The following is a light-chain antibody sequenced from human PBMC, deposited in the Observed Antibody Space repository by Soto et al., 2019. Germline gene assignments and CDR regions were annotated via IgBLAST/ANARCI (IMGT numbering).Light chain of an antibody. CDR1: SSHFGASFD. J-gene: IGLJ1*01. V-gene: IGLV1-40*01. CDR3: QSYDTNMNGYV. Sequence: QSVLTQPPSVSGAPGQRVTISCTGSSSHFGASFDVHWYQQFPGTAPKLLIYANSNRPSGVPDRFSGSKSGTSASLAITGLQAEDEADYYCQSYDTNMNGYVFGTGTKVTVL. CDR2: ANS.